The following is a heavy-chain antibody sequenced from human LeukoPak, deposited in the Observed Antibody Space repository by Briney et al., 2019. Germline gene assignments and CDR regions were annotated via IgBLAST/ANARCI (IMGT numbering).Heavy chain of an antibody. CDR3: AREVVGDSSGYPSDY. V-gene: IGHV3-30*04. J-gene: IGHJ4*02. CDR2: ISYDGSNK. CDR1: GFTFSSYA. D-gene: IGHD3-22*01. Sequence: PGGSLRLSCAASGFTFSSYAMHWVRQAPGKGLEWVAVISYDGSNKYYADSVKGRFTISRDNSKNTLYLQMDSLRAEDTAVYYCAREVVGDSSGYPSDYWGQGTLVTVSS.